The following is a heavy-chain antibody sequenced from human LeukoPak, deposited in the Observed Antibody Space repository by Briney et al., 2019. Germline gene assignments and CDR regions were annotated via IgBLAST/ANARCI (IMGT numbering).Heavy chain of an antibody. V-gene: IGHV1-18*01. Sequence: GASVKVSCQASGYTFTSYDISWVRQAPGQGLEWMGRISVYNSNTNYAQKFQGRVTMTTDTSTSTAYMELRSLRSDDTAVYYCARIRGPTDSSGWVDYWGQGTLVTVSS. CDR1: GYTFTSYD. J-gene: IGHJ4*02. D-gene: IGHD6-19*01. CDR3: ARIRGPTDSSGWVDY. CDR2: ISVYNSNT.